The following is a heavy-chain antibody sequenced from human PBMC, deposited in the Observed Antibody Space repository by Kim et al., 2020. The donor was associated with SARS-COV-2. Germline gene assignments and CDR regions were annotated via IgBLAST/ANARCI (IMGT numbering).Heavy chain of an antibody. D-gene: IGHD6-19*01. V-gene: IGHV3-30*01. J-gene: IGHJ6*02. Sequence: RFTISRDNSKNTLYLQMNSLRAEDTAVYYCARDRDIAVAGMSYYYYGMDVWGQGTTVTVSS. CDR3: ARDRDIAVAGMSYYYYGMDV.